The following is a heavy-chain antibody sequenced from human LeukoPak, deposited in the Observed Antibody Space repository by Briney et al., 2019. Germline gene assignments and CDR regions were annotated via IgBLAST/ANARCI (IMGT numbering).Heavy chain of an antibody. J-gene: IGHJ3*02. D-gene: IGHD1-26*01. V-gene: IGHV1-46*01. Sequence: GASVKVSCKASVYTFTSYYMHWVRQAPGQGLEWMGIINPSGGSTSYAQKFQGRVTMTRDTSTSTVYMELSSLRSEDTAVYYCASRSGSVRHRGAFDIWGQGTMVAVSS. CDR1: VYTFTSYY. CDR3: ASRSGSVRHRGAFDI. CDR2: INPSGGST.